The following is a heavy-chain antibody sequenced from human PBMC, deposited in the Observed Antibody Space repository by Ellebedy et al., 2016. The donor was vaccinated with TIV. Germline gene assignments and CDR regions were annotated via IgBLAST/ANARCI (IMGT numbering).Heavy chain of an antibody. CDR3: ASETYYYDSSGYPADY. V-gene: IGHV4-39*01. CDR2: IYYSGST. J-gene: IGHJ4*02. Sequence: SETLSLXCTVSGGSISSSSYYWGWIRQPPGKGLEWIGSIYYSGSTYYNPSLKSRVTISVDTSKNQFSLKLSSVTAADTAVYYCASETYYYDSSGYPADYWGQGTLVTVSS. D-gene: IGHD3-22*01. CDR1: GGSISSSSYY.